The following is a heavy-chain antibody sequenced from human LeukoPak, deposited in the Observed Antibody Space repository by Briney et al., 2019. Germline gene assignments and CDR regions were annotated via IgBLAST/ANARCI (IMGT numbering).Heavy chain of an antibody. D-gene: IGHD3-22*01. Sequence: SETLSLTCAVYGGSFSGYYWSWIRQPPGKGLEWIGEINHSGSTNYNPSLKSRVTISVDTSRNQFSLKLSSVTAADTAVYYCAGSQYYYDSSGYSRMWSRCFDYWGQGTLVTVSS. J-gene: IGHJ4*02. CDR1: GGSFSGYY. CDR3: AGSQYYYDSSGYSRMWSRCFDY. V-gene: IGHV4-34*01. CDR2: INHSGST.